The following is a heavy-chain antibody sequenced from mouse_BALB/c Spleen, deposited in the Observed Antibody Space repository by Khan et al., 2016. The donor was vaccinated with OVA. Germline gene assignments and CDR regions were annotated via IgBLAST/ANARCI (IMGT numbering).Heavy chain of an antibody. CDR1: GFNFTSSW. CDR2: IGPGSSNT. J-gene: IGHJ4*01. CDR3: ARENCDGRSGYAMDY. Sequence: DLVKPGASVKLSCTASGFNFTSSWIHWIKQRPGQGLEWIGRIGPGSSNTYYNEMFKGKATLTVDTSSSTAYLQLSSLSSEDSAVYFCARENCDGRSGYAMDYWGQGTSVTVSA. V-gene: IGHV1S41*01. D-gene: IGHD1-1*01.